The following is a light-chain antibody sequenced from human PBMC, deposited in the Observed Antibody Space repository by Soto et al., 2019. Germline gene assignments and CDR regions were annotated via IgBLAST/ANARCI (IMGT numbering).Light chain of an antibody. Sequence: EIAITQSPATLSVSPGERATLSCRASQSVSSNLAWYQQKPGQAHRLHIYGASTRATGIPARFSGSGSGTEFTLTISSLQTEDFAVYYCQQYNNWPPEITFGQGTRLEI. CDR3: QQYNNWPPEIT. CDR2: GAS. CDR1: QSVSSN. V-gene: IGKV3-15*01. J-gene: IGKJ5*01.